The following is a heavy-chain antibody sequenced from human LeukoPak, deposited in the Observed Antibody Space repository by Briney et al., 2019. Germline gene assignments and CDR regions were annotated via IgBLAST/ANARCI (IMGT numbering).Heavy chain of an antibody. CDR3: ARGTMMVGP. Sequence: PSETLSLTWPVSGGSISNYHLSWIRQPPGKGLEWIGFIYYSGSTTYNPSLKSRATTSVDTSQNQFSLKLSSVTAADTAVYYCARGTMMVGPWGQGTLVTVSS. CDR2: IYYSGST. CDR1: GGSISNYH. V-gene: IGHV4-59*01. D-gene: IGHD3-22*01. J-gene: IGHJ5*02.